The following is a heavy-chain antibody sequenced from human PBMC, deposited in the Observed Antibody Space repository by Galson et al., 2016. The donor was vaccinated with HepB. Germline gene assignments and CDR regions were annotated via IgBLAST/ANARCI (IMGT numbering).Heavy chain of an antibody. Sequence: SLRLSCAASGFSFSSYAMGWVRQAPGKGLEWVSEISGIGATIKYADSVKGRFTISRDNSKSTLYLQMNSLRAEDTAIYYCVKEGKAFDYWGQGALVTVSS. CDR2: ISGIGATI. CDR3: VKEGKAFDY. J-gene: IGHJ4*02. CDR1: GFSFSSYA. V-gene: IGHV3-23*01.